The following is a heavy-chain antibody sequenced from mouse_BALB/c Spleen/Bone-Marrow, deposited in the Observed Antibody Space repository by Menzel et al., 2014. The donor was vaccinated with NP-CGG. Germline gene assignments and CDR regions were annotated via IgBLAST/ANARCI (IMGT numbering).Heavy chain of an antibody. J-gene: IGHJ1*01. CDR2: ISSGSSTI. D-gene: IGHD4-1*01. V-gene: IGHV5-17*02. CDR3: ARSWEYFDV. CDR1: GFTFSSFG. Sequence: EVKLVESGGGLVQPGGSRKLSCAASGFTFSSFGMHWVRRAPEKGLEWVAYISSGSSTIYYADTVKGRFTISRDNPKNTLFLQMTSLRSENTAMYYCARSWEYFDVWGAGTTVTVSS.